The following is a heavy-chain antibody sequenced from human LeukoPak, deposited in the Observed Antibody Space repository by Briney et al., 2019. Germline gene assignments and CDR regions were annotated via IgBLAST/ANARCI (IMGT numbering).Heavy chain of an antibody. Sequence: VGSLPLSCAASGFTFSSYAMSWVRQAPGKGLEWVSIISGSGGGTYYVDSVKGRFTVSRDNSKNSVHLQMNSLRAEDTAIYYCAKDRGVMEYFFDCWGQGSLVTVSS. J-gene: IGHJ4*01. D-gene: IGHD3-16*01. CDR3: AKDRGVMEYFFDC. V-gene: IGHV3-23*01. CDR1: GFTFSSYA. CDR2: ISGSGGGT.